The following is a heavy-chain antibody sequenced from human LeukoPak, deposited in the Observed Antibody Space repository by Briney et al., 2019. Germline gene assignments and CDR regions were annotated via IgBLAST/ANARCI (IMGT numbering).Heavy chain of an antibody. Sequence: PSETLSLTCTVSGGSVSSYYWSWIWQPPGKGLEWIGYIYYSGSTNYNPSLKSRVTMSLDTSKNQFSLKLSSVTAADTAVYYCARVTMVRGVPDYWGQGTLVTVSS. D-gene: IGHD3-10*01. V-gene: IGHV4-59*02. CDR2: IYYSGST. CDR1: GGSVSSYY. CDR3: ARVTMVRGVPDY. J-gene: IGHJ4*02.